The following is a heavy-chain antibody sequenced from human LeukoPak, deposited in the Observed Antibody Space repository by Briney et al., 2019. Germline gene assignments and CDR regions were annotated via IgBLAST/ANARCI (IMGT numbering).Heavy chain of an antibody. V-gene: IGHV3-21*01. D-gene: IGHD2-2*01. Sequence: RGSLTLSCAASGFTFSSYSMNWLRQAPGKGLEWVSSISSSSSYIHYADSVEGRFTISRDNAKNSLYLQINSLRAEDTAVYYCPRVFGSCSSTSCPYPDWFDPWGQGTLVTVSS. CDR2: ISSSSSYI. J-gene: IGHJ5*02. CDR1: GFTFSSYS. CDR3: PRVFGSCSSTSCPYPDWFDP.